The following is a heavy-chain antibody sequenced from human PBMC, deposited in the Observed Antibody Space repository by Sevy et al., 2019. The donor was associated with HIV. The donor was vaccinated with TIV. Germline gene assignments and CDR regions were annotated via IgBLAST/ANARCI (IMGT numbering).Heavy chain of an antibody. CDR3: ARDQKMGLYIDY. J-gene: IGHJ4*02. V-gene: IGHV3-30-3*01. D-gene: IGHD3-10*01. CDR2: YDGDID. CDR1: GFTFNKYT. Sequence: GGSLRLSCAGSGFTFNKYTIYWVRQAPGKGLEWVAYDGDIDDYADSVKGRFTISKDTSKNTLYLQMNSLRAEDSAVYYCARDQKMGLYIDYWGQGTLVTVSS.